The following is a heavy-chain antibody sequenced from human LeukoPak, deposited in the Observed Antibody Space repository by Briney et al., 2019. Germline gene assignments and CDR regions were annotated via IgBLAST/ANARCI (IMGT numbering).Heavy chain of an antibody. J-gene: IGHJ6*02. CDR3: ARHEGDYYGMDV. CDR2: IYYSGST. V-gene: IGHV4-59*08. D-gene: IGHD3-16*01. Sequence: SETLSLTCTVSGGSISSYYWSWIRQPPGKGLEWIGYIYYSGSTNCNPSLKSRVTISVDTSKNQFSLKLSSVTAADTAVYYCARHEGDYYGMDVWGQGTTVTVSS. CDR1: GGSISSYY.